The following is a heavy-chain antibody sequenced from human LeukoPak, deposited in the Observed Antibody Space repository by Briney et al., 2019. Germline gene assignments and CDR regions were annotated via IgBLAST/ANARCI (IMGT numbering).Heavy chain of an antibody. CDR1: GFTFSSYA. D-gene: IGHD3-22*01. J-gene: IGHJ4*02. CDR3: ARDLDYYDSSGSTGYFDY. CDR2: ISYDGSDK. V-gene: IGHV3-30-3*01. Sequence: PGRSLRLSCAASGFTFSSYAMHWVRQAPGKGLEWVAVISYDGSDKYYADSVKGRFTISRDNSKNTLYLQMNSLRAEDTAVYYCARDLDYYDSSGSTGYFDYWGQGTLVTVSS.